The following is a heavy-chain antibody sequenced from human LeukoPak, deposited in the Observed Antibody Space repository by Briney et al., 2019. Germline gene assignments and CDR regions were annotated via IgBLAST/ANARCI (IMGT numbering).Heavy chain of an antibody. CDR1: GGSISSYY. D-gene: IGHD3-22*01. CDR3: ARETLDYYDSSGYDAFDI. Sequence: PSETLSLTCTVSGGSISSYYWSWIRQPPGKGLEWIGYIYYSGSTNYNPSLKSRVTISVDTSKNQFSLKLSSVTAADTAVYYCARETLDYYDSSGYDAFDIWGQGSMVTVSS. J-gene: IGHJ3*02. CDR2: IYYSGST. V-gene: IGHV4-59*01.